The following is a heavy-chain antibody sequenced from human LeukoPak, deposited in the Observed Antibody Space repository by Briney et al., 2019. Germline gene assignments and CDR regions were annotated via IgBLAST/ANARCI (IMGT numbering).Heavy chain of an antibody. J-gene: IGHJ4*02. CDR2: IYTSGST. Sequence: SETLSLTCTVSGGSLSSYYWSWIRQPAGKGLEWIGRIYTSGSTNYNPSLKSRVTMSVDTSKNQFSLKLSSVTAADTAVYYCARDSSGYYFLDYWAREPWSPSPQ. V-gene: IGHV4-4*07. CDR3: ARDSSGYYFLDY. D-gene: IGHD3-22*01. CDR1: GGSLSSYY.